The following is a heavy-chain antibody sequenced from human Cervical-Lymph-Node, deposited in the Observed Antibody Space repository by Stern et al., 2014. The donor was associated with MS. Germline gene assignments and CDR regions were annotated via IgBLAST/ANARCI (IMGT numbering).Heavy chain of an antibody. J-gene: IGHJ6*02. CDR2: ISNNGDTI. V-gene: IGHV3-11*01. Sequence: VQLVESGGTLVQPGGSLRLSCVASGFTFSDYFLTWVRQAPGKGLEWVSYISNNGDTIYDADSVRGRFTISRDNAKNSLFLQMNSLRAEDTALYYCARGQTVETQYYYYGMDVWGRGTTVTVSS. CDR1: GFTFSDYF. D-gene: IGHD4-23*01. CDR3: ARGQTVETQYYYYGMDV.